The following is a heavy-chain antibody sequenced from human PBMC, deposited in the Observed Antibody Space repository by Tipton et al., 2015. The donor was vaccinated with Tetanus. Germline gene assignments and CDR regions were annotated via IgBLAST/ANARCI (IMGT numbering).Heavy chain of an antibody. CDR3: ARAEYSSGWFSTDRDYYYGMDV. J-gene: IGHJ6*02. V-gene: IGHV4-4*07. Sequence: TLSLTCTVSGGSISSYYWSWIRQPAGKGLEWIGRIYTSGSTNYNPSLKSRVTMSVDTSKNQFSLKLSSVTAADTAVYYCARAEYSSGWFSTDRDYYYGMDVWGQGTTVTVSS. CDR2: IYTSGST. D-gene: IGHD6-19*01. CDR1: GGSISSYY.